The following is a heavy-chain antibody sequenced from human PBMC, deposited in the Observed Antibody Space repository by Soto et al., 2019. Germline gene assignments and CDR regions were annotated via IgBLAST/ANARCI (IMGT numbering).Heavy chain of an antibody. D-gene: IGHD3-10*01. Sequence: EVQLLESGGGLVQPGGSLRLSCAASRFTFSTYAMSWVRQAPGKGLEWVSDISGSGGNTYYADSVKGRFTISRDNSKNTLYLQMNSLRAEGTAVYYCANSAMVRGGGWFDPWGQGTLVTVSS. CDR1: RFTFSTYA. CDR3: ANSAMVRGGGWFDP. J-gene: IGHJ5*02. CDR2: ISGSGGNT. V-gene: IGHV3-23*01.